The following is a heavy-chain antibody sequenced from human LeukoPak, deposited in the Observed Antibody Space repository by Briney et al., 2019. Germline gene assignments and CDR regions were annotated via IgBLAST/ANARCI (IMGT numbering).Heavy chain of an antibody. CDR3: ARTKSYDFWSGYYTGYYYYGMDV. V-gene: IGHV1-8*01. D-gene: IGHD3-3*01. CDR1: GYTFTSYD. J-gene: IGHJ6*02. Sequence: GASVKVSCKASGYTFTSYDINWVRQATGQGLEWMGWMNPNSGNTGYAQKFQGRVTMTRDTSISTAYMELSSLRSEDTAVYYCARTKSYDFWSGYYTGYYYYGMDVWGQGTTVTVSS. CDR2: MNPNSGNT.